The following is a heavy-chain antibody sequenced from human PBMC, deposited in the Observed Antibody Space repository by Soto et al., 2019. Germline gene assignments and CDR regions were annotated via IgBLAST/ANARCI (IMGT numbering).Heavy chain of an antibody. J-gene: IGHJ4*02. CDR3: ARSYGDYASLDY. CDR1: GYTFTSYA. Sequence: ASVKVSCKASGYTFTSYAMHWVRLAPGQRLEWMGWINAGNGNTKYSQKFQGRVTITRDTSASTAYMELSSLRSEDTAVYYCARSYGDYASLDYWGQGTLVTVSS. CDR2: INAGNGNT. D-gene: IGHD4-17*01. V-gene: IGHV1-3*01.